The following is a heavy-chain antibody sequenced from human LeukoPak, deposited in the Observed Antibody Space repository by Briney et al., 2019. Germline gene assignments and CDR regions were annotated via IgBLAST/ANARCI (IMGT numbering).Heavy chain of an antibody. J-gene: IGHJ4*01. CDR2: INHSSAGT. V-gene: IGHV1-2*02. CDR1: GYTFTHYY. Sequence: ASVRVSCKPSGYTFTHYYIHWVRQAPGQGLEWMGWINHSSAGTNSVQKFQGRVTMTRDTSISTAYMELSRLRSDDTAVYYCARGPGQFDYRGHGTLVTVS. CDR3: ARGPGQFDY.